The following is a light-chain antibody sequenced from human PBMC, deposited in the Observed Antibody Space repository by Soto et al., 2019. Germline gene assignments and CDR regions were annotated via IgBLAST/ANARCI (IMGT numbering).Light chain of an antibody. CDR1: QSINSW. Sequence: DIQMTQSPSTLSASVGDRVTITCRASQSINSWLAWYQQKPGKAPKLLIYKASSLQNGVSSRFSGSGSGTEFTFTIRGLQPEDFATYYCQQYHIFPLAFGGGTKVEIK. J-gene: IGKJ4*01. CDR3: QQYHIFPLA. CDR2: KAS. V-gene: IGKV1-5*03.